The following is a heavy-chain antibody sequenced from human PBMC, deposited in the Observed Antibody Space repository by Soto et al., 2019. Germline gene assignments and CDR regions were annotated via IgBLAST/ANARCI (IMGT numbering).Heavy chain of an antibody. D-gene: IGHD2-2*01. CDR2: IYYSGIT. V-gene: IGHV4-59*08. J-gene: IGHJ4*02. CDR3: ARVPDY. CDR1: GGSMNNYY. Sequence: SETLSLTCTVSGGSMNNYYWSWIRQPPGKGLEWIGYIYYSGITHYNPSLESRVTISVDTSKNQFSLKLSSVTAADTAVYYCARVPDYWGQGILVTVSS.